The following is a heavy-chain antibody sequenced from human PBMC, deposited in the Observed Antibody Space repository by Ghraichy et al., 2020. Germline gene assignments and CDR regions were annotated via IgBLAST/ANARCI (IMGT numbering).Heavy chain of an antibody. D-gene: IGHD6-13*01. Sequence: SQTLSLTCAISGDSVSSDSAAWNWIRQSPSRGLEWLGRTYYRSKWYNDYAVSVKSRITINADTSKNQFSLQLNSVTPEDTAVYYCARVVESSRWYTYYFDYWGQGTLVTVSS. V-gene: IGHV6-1*01. CDR1: GDSVSSDSAA. CDR3: ARVVESSRWYTYYFDY. CDR2: TYYRSKWYN. J-gene: IGHJ4*02.